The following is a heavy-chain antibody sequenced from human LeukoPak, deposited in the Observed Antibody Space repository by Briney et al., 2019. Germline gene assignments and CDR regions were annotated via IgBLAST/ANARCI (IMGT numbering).Heavy chain of an antibody. CDR3: ARGYCRDDICQVFPY. CDR2: MSYSGRT. V-gene: IGHV4-59*02. CDR1: GGSVSSYY. D-gene: IGHD2-21*02. J-gene: IGHJ4*02. Sequence: SETLSLTCTVSGGSVSSYYWSWIRQTPEKVLEWIGYMSYSGRTDYGPSLKSRVTMSVDTSKNQFSLKMSYVTAADTGVYYCARGYCRDDICQVFPYWGQGTLVTVSS.